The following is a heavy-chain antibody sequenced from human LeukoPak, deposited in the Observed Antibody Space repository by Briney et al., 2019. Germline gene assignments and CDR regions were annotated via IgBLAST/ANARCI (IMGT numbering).Heavy chain of an antibody. V-gene: IGHV3-23*01. CDR3: AKDPTYYRTGGY. D-gene: IGHD3-10*01. J-gene: IGHJ4*02. CDR2: ISGSGGST. Sequence: GGSLRLSCAASGFTFSSYAMSWVRQAPGKGLEWVLAISGSGGSTYYADSVKGRFTISRDNSKNTPYLQMNSLRAEDTAVYYCAKDPTYYRTGGYWGQGTLVTVSS. CDR1: GFTFSSYA.